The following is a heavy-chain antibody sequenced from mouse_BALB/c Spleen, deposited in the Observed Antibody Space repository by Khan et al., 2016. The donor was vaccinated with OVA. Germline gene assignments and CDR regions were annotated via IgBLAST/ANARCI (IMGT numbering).Heavy chain of an antibody. CDR3: TRSGWAAFAY. D-gene: IGHD1-1*02. CDR2: INPRDGGT. CDR1: GYTFTSYY. Sequence: QVQLQQSGAELVKPGASVKLSCKASGYTFTSYYMYWVKQRPGQGLEWIGGINPRDGGTNFNEKFKSKATLTVDKSSSTAYMQLSSLTYEDSAVYYCTRSGWAAFAYWGQGTLVTVSA. V-gene: IGHV1S81*02. J-gene: IGHJ3*01.